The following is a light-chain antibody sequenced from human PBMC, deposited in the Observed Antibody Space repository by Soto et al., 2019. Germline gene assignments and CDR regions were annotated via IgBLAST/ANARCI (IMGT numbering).Light chain of an antibody. CDR1: QGISSS. J-gene: IGKJ4*01. CDR3: QQASGFPPT. V-gene: IGKV1-12*01. Sequence: DIQMTQSPSSVSASVGDRVTITCRASQGISSSLAWYQQKPGEAPKLLIYAASNLQSGVPSRFSGSGSGTDFTLTISSLQPEDFATYYCQQASGFPPTFGGGTKVEIK. CDR2: AAS.